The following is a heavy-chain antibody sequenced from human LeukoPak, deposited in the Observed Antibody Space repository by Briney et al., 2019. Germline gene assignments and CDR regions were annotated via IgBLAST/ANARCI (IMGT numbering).Heavy chain of an antibody. J-gene: IGHJ4*02. V-gene: IGHV3-74*01. D-gene: IGHD6-13*01. CDR1: GFTFSTYW. CDR3: ASASSHRTAAGGDY. Sequence: PGGSLRLSCAASGFTFSTYWMHWVRQAPGKGLVWVSRINGDGGSRNYADPVKGRFTISRDNAKNTLYLQMSSPRVEDTAVYYCASASSHRTAAGGDYWGQGTLVTVST. CDR2: INGDGGSR.